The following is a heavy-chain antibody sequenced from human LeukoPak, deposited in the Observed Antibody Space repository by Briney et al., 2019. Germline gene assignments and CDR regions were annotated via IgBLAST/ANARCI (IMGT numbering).Heavy chain of an antibody. V-gene: IGHV1-24*01. D-gene: IGHD3-10*01. J-gene: IGHJ6*02. CDR2: FDPEDGET. Sequence: ASVTVSCKVSGYTLTELSMHWVRQAPGKGLEWMGGFDPEDGETIYAQKFQGRVTMTEDTSTDTAYMELSSLRSEDTAVYYCATEGFGDLTHYYGMDVWGQGTTVTVSS. CDR3: ATEGFGDLTHYYGMDV. CDR1: GYTLTELS.